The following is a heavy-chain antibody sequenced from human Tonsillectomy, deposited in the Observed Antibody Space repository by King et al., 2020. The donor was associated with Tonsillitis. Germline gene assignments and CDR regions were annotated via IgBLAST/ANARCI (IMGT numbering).Heavy chain of an antibody. CDR1: GGSISSSSYY. J-gene: IGHJ2*01. Sequence: LQLQESGPGLVKPSETLSLTCTVSGGSISSSSYYWGWIRQPPGKGLEWIGGIYYSGRTYYNPSLKSRVTISVDTSKNQFSLKLSSVTAADTAVYYCARLQRITIFGVVTGDWYFDLWGRGTLVTVSS. CDR2: IYYSGRT. CDR3: ARLQRITIFGVVTGDWYFDL. V-gene: IGHV4-39*01. D-gene: IGHD3-3*01.